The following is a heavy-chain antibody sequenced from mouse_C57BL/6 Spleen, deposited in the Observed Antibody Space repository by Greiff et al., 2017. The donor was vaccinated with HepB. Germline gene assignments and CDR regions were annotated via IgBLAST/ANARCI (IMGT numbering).Heavy chain of an antibody. Sequence: QVQLQQPGAELVKPGASVKLSCKASGYTFTSYWMHWVKQRPGRGLEWIGRIDPNSGGTKYNEKFKSKATLTVDKPSSTAYMQLSSLTSEDSAVYYCARGDYDGSSYPWFAYWGQGTLVTVSA. J-gene: IGHJ3*01. CDR2: IDPNSGGT. V-gene: IGHV1-72*01. CDR3: ARGDYDGSSYPWFAY. CDR1: GYTFTSYW. D-gene: IGHD1-1*01.